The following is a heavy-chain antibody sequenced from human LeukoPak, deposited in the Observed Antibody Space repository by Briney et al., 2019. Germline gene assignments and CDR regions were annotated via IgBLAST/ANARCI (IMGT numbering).Heavy chain of an antibody. J-gene: IGHJ6*02. CDR2: IYTSGST. D-gene: IGHD6-19*01. Sequence: SETLSLTCTVSGGSISSYYWSWIRQPAGKGLEWIGRIYTSGSTNYNPSLKSRVTMSVDTSKNQFSLKLSSVTAADTAVYYCAREPTYSSGWLYYYYYGMDVWGQGTTVTVSS. V-gene: IGHV4-4*07. CDR3: AREPTYSSGWLYYYYYGMDV. CDR1: GGSISSYY.